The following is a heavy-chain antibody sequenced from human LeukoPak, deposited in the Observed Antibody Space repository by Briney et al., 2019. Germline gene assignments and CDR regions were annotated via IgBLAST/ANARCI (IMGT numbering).Heavy chain of an antibody. D-gene: IGHD6-13*01. CDR3: ASIAALDY. J-gene: IGHJ4*02. CDR2: INHSGST. Sequence: SETLSLTCAVYGGSFSGYYWSWIRQPPGKGLGWIGEINHSGSTNYNPSLKSRVTISVDTSKNQFSLKLSSVTAADTAVYYCASIAALDYWGQGTLVTVSS. CDR1: GGSFSGYY. V-gene: IGHV4-34*01.